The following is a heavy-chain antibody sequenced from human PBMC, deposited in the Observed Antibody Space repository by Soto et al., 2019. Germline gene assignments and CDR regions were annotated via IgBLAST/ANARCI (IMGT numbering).Heavy chain of an antibody. Sequence: QVQLVESGGGVVQPGRYLRLSCAASGFSFSISPMHWVRQAPGKGPEWVALISYDGTNKFYADSVKGRFTISRDNSKSTLYLQVDSLRPEDAAVYYCARDPKTSGAQHWAFNYFDSWGQGTLVTVSS. CDR1: GFSFSISP. D-gene: IGHD7-27*01. CDR3: ARDPKTSGAQHWAFNYFDS. V-gene: IGHV3-30-3*01. CDR2: ISYDGTNK. J-gene: IGHJ4*02.